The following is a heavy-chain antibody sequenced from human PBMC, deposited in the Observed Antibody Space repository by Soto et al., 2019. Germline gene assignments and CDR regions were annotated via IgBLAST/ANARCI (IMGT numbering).Heavy chain of an antibody. V-gene: IGHV3-33*01. CDR1: GFTFSSYG. D-gene: IGHD4-17*01. CDR3: AGASSPYGDYYYYGMDV. CDR2: IWYDGSNK. Sequence: PVGSLRLSCAASGFTFSSYGMHWVRQAPGKGLEWVAVIWYDGSNKYYADSVKGRFTISRDNSKNTLYLQMNSLRAEDTAVYYCAGASSPYGDYYYYGMDVWGQGTTVTVSS. J-gene: IGHJ6*02.